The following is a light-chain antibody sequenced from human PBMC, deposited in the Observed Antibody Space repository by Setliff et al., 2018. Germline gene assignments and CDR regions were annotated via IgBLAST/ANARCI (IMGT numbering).Light chain of an antibody. CDR2: GST. CDR1: SSNIGAGYD. V-gene: IGLV1-40*01. J-gene: IGLJ1*01. Sequence: SVLTQPPSVSGAPGQRVTISCTGSSSNIGAGYDVHWYQHLPGTAPKLLIYGSTNRPAGVPDRFSGSKSGASASLAITGLQAEDEADYYCQSFDVSLSVSDVFGTGTKVTVL. CDR3: QSFDVSLSVSDV.